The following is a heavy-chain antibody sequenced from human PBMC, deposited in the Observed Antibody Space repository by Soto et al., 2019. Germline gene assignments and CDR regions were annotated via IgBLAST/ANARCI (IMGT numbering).Heavy chain of an antibody. CDR3: ARKAWVRFDY. CDR1: GDSISSSVW. J-gene: IGHJ4*02. Sequence: SETLSLTCAVSGDSISSSVWWPWVRQPPGKGLEWIGEVFHTGNTNYNPSLKSRVTMSVDKSTNEFSLKVTSVTAADTAIYYCARKAWVRFDYWGQGALVTVSS. D-gene: IGHD7-27*01. V-gene: IGHV4-4*02. CDR2: VFHTGNT.